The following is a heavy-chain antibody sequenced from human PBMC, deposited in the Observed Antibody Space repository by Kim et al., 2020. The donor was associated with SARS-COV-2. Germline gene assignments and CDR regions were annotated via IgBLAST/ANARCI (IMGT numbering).Heavy chain of an antibody. V-gene: IGHV3-7*01. J-gene: IGHJ3*02. D-gene: IGHD5-12*01. CDR3: ARDGLGYDYAFDI. Sequence: YVDSVKGRFTIARDNARNALYLQMNSLRAEDTAVYSCARDGLGYDYAFDIWGQGTMVTVSS.